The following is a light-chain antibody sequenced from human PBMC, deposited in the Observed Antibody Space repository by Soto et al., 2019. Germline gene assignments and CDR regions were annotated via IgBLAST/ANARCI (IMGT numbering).Light chain of an antibody. CDR2: EVS. CDR3: SSYTRSSTVV. CDR1: SGDVGGYNY. J-gene: IGLJ2*01. V-gene: IGLV2-14*01. Sequence: QSALTQPASVSGSPGQSITISCTGTSGDVGGYNYVSWYQHHPGKAPKLMIFEVSDRPSGVSDRFSGSKSGNTASLTISGLQAEDEADYYCSSYTRSSTVVFGGGTQLTVL.